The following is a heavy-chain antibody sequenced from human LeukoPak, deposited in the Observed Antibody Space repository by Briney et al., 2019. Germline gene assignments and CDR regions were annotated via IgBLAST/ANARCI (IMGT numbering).Heavy chain of an antibody. J-gene: IGHJ5*02. CDR2: IFYSGNT. Sequence: SESLSLTCTVSGGSIISSSSYYWGWIRQPPGKGLEWIGNIFYSGNTYYNPSLKSRLTISVDTSKNQFSLKLSSVTAADTAVYYCARDRSIAAPYWFDPWGQGTLVTVSS. V-gene: IGHV4-39*07. CDR3: ARDRSIAAPYWFDP. CDR1: GGSIISSSSYY. D-gene: IGHD6-6*01.